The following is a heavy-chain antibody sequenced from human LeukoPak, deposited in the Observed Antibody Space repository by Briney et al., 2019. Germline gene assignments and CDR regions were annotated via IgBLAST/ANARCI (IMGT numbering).Heavy chain of an antibody. D-gene: IGHD6-19*01. CDR1: SGFA. J-gene: IGHJ4*02. CDR2: ISGPGDDT. Sequence: GGSLRLSCAAFSGFAMSWVRQAPGKGLEWVSAISGPGDDTYYADSVKGRFTISRDNSQNTLYLQMNSLRTEDTALYYCTRGRRSSSSFFDYWSQGTLVTVSS. CDR3: TRGRRSSSSFFDY. V-gene: IGHV3-23*01.